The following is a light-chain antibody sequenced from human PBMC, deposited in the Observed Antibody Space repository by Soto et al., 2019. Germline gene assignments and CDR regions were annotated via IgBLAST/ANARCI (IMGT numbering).Light chain of an antibody. CDR2: EVS. Sequence: QSALTQPASVSGSPGQSITISCTGTSSDVGGYKYVSWYQQHPGKAPKVMIYEVSNRPSGVSNRFSGSKSGNTASLTISGLQAEDEADYYCSSYTSSGTVVFGGGTKLTVL. CDR3: SSYTSSGTVV. J-gene: IGLJ2*01. V-gene: IGLV2-14*01. CDR1: SSDVGGYKY.